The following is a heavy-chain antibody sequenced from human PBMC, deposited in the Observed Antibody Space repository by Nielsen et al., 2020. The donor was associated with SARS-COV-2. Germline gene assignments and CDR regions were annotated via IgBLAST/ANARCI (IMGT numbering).Heavy chain of an antibody. J-gene: IGHJ1*01. CDR2: ISGSGGST. CDR3: AKGLSRLDFQH. V-gene: IGHV3-23*01. CDR1: GFTFSSYA. D-gene: IGHD2-21*01. Sequence: GESLKISCAASGFTFSSYAISWVRQAPGKGLEWVSAISGSGGSTYYADSVKGRFTISRDNSKNTLYLQMNSLRAEDTAVYYCAKGLSRLDFQHWGQGTLVTVSS.